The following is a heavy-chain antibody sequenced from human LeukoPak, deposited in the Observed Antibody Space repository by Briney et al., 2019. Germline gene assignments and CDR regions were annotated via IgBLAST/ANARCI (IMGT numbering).Heavy chain of an antibody. Sequence: GGSLRLSCAASGFTFDDYAMHWVRQAPGKGLEWVSGISWNSGSIGYADSVKGRFTISRDNAKNSLYLQMNSLRAEDTALYYCAKDIYSSSWYGFVYWGQGTLVTVSS. V-gene: IGHV3-9*01. CDR3: AKDIYSSSWYGFVY. CDR2: ISWNSGSI. CDR1: GFTFDDYA. J-gene: IGHJ4*02. D-gene: IGHD6-13*01.